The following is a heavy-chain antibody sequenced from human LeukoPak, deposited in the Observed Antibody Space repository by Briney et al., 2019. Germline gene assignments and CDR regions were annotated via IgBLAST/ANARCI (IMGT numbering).Heavy chain of an antibody. V-gene: IGHV3-21*01. J-gene: IGHJ5*02. CDR1: GFTFSSYS. Sequence: GGSLRLSCAASGFTFSSYSMNWVRQAPGKGLEWVSSISSSSSYIYYADSVKGRFTISRDNAKNSLYLQMNSLRAEDTAVYYCARDLAVAGLGDWFDPWGQGTLVTVSS. CDR2: ISSSSSYI. D-gene: IGHD6-19*01. CDR3: ARDLAVAGLGDWFDP.